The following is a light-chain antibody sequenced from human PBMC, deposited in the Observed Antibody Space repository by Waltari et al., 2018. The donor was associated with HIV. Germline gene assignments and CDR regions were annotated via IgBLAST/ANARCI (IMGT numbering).Light chain of an antibody. V-gene: IGLV1-40*01. CDR3: QSYDSSLGGYVV. CDR2: ANT. CDR1: TSHTGADYV. J-gene: IGLJ2*01. Sequence: SVLTPPSSASAPPGTRVTISRTRRTSHTGADYVVHAYQHLPGSAPKLLTHANTHRPYGVPDRFSGSKSGTSASMAITGLQAEEEAEYYCQSYDSSLGGYVVFGGGTKLTVL.